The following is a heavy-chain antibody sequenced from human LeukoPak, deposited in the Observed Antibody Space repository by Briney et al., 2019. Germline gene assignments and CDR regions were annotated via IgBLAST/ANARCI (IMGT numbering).Heavy chain of an antibody. CDR1: SASISNNIYY. J-gene: IGHJ4*02. D-gene: IGHD3-22*01. CDR2: AYYTGGT. V-gene: IGHV4-39*07. CDR3: ATYYYDSSGYYYIDY. Sequence: SETLSLTCTVSSASISNNIYYWSWIRQPPGKGLECIGTAYYTGGTYYNPSLNRRVTISVDRSKNQFSLKVTSVTAADTAVYYCATYYYDSSGYYYIDYWGQGTLVTVSS.